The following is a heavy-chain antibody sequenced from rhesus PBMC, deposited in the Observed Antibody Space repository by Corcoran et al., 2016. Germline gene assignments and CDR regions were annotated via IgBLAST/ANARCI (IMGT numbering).Heavy chain of an antibody. D-gene: IGHD3-28*01. CDR2: IFGIGSRT. CDR1: GGSISSGYYY. V-gene: IGHV4S11*01. Sequence: QLQLQESGPGLVKPSETLSLTCAVSGGSISSGYYYWSWIRQPPGKVLEWIGYIFGIGSRTNYNPPLKSGVTRSVDTSKNQLSLKLSSVTAADTVVYYCASEAVYYDSGYYTVYFDYWGQGVLVTVSS. J-gene: IGHJ4*01. CDR3: ASEAVYYDSGYYTVYFDY.